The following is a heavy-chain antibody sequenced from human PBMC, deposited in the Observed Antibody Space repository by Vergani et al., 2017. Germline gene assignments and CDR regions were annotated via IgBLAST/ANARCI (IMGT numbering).Heavy chain of an antibody. CDR1: GGSFSGYY. CDR2: ISYGGDT. D-gene: IGHD2-2*01. Sequence: QVQLQQWGAGLLKPSETLSLTCAVYGGSFSGYYWSWIRQTSGKGLEWIGQISYGGDTNYSPSLTSRLTISIDTSKNQFSLKVNSVTAADTAMYYCARVSCSSTSCYQPFDYWGQGTLVTVSS. J-gene: IGHJ4*02. V-gene: IGHV4-34*01. CDR3: ARVSCSSTSCYQPFDY.